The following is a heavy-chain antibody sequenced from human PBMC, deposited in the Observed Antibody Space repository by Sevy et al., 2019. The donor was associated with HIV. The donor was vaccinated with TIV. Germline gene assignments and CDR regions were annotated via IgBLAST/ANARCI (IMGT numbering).Heavy chain of an antibody. CDR2: INHSGST. CDR3: ARGYWFDP. Sequence: LAASETLSLTCAVYGGSFSGYYWSWIRQPPGKGLEGIGEINHSGSTNYNPSLKSRVTISVDTSKNQFSLKLSSVTAADTAVYYCARGYWFDPWGQGTLVTVSS. V-gene: IGHV4-34*01. CDR1: GGSFSGYY. J-gene: IGHJ5*02.